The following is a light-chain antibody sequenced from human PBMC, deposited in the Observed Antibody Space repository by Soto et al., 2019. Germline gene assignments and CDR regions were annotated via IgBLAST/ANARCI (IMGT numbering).Light chain of an antibody. V-gene: IGKV1-27*01. CDR2: AAS. J-gene: IGKJ1*01. CDR1: QGISNY. CDR3: QKYNSAPGT. Sequence: DIQMTQSPSSLSASVGDRVTITCRASQGISNYLAWYQQKPGKVPKLLIYAASTLQSGVPSRFSGSGSGTDVTLTISSRQPEDVATYYWQKYNSAPGTFGQGTKVEIK.